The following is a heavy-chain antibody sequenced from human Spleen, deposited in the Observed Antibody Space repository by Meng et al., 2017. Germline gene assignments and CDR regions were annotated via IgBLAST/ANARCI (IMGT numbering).Heavy chain of an antibody. J-gene: IGHJ4*02. V-gene: IGHV4-39*01. CDR1: GDSISSSDSY. Sequence: QPQLQESGPGLVNPSETLSPTCSVSGDSISSSDSYWGWIRQSPGKGLEWIGSIGHSGFTYYTPSLESRVTVSVDTSRSQFSLELTSVTAADTAVYYCVRDRRDGTFHYWGQGTLVTVSS. D-gene: IGHD5-24*01. CDR3: VRDRRDGTFHY. CDR2: IGHSGFT.